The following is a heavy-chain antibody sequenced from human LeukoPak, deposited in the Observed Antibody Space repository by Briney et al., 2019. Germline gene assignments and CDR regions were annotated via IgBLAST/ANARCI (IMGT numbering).Heavy chain of an antibody. Sequence: GGSLRLSCAASGFTFSNFSMNWVRQAPGKGLEWVSSISSTSTYIYYADSVKGRFTISRDNARNSLYLQMSSLRAEDTAVYYCAREVAATPDYFDYWGQGTLVTVSS. V-gene: IGHV3-21*01. J-gene: IGHJ4*02. CDR3: AREVAATPDYFDY. CDR2: ISSTSTYI. CDR1: GFTFSNFS. D-gene: IGHD2-15*01.